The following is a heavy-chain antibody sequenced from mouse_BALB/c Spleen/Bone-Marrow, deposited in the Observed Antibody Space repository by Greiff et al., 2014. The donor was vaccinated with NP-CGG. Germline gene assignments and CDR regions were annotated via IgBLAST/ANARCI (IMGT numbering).Heavy chain of an antibody. CDR3: TIRYYAMDY. D-gene: IGHD1-1*01. V-gene: IGHV1-4*01. CDR2: INPSSAYT. Sequence: QVQLQQSGAELARPGVSVKMSCQASGYTFTRYTMHWEKQRPGQGLEWIGYINPSSAYTNYNQKFKDKATLTADKSSSTAYMQLSSLTSEDSAVYYRTIRYYAMDYWGQGTSVTVSS. J-gene: IGHJ4*01. CDR1: GYTFTRYT.